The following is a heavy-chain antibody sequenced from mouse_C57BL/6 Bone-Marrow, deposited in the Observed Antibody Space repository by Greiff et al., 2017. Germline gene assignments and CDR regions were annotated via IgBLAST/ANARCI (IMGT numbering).Heavy chain of an antibody. Sequence: QVQLQQPGAELVMPGASVKLSCKASGYTFTSYWMHWVKQRPGQGLEWIGEIDPSDSYTNYNQKLKGKSTLTVDKSSSTAYMQLSSLTSEDSAVYYCARRRENVWFAYWGQGTLVTVSA. CDR2: IDPSDSYT. CDR1: GYTFTSYW. J-gene: IGHJ3*01. CDR3: ARRRENVWFAY. V-gene: IGHV1-69*01. D-gene: IGHD3-3*01.